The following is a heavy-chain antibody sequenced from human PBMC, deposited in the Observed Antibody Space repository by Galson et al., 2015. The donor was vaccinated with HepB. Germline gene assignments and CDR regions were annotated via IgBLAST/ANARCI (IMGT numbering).Heavy chain of an antibody. V-gene: IGHV1-18*01. CDR2: ISPYNGNT. Sequence: GISWVRRAPGQGLEWMGWISPYNGNTNYAQKFQGRVTMTTDTSTNTANMELRSLTSDDTAMYYCARQRRSANYYYYYMDVWGKGTTVTVSS. CDR1: G. CDR3: ARQRRSANYYYYYMDV. D-gene: IGHD5-24*01. J-gene: IGHJ6*03.